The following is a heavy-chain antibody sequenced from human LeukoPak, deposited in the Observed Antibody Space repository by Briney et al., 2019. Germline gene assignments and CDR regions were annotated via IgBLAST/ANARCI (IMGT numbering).Heavy chain of an antibody. Sequence: ASVKVSCKASGYTFTGYYMHRVRQAPGQGLEWMGWINPNSGGTNYAQKFQGWVTMTRDTSISTAYMELSRLRSDDTAVYYCARVYCSGGSCYSGDAFDIWGQGTMVTVSS. J-gene: IGHJ3*02. CDR1: GYTFTGYY. CDR3: ARVYCSGGSCYSGDAFDI. CDR2: INPNSGGT. D-gene: IGHD2-15*01. V-gene: IGHV1-2*04.